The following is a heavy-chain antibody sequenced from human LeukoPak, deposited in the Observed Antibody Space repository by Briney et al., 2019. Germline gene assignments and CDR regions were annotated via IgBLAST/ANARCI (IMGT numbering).Heavy chain of an antibody. CDR3: ARGRRFADPTWNPFDF. CDR2: VSGSSSYI. V-gene: IGHV3-21*01. Sequence: PGGSLRLSCAASGFTFSSYTMNWVRQAPGKGLEWVSSVSGSSSYIYYTGSVKGRFTVSRDNAKNSLYLQMSSLRAEDTAVYYCARGRRFADPTWNPFDFWGQGTLVTVSS. CDR1: GFTFSSYT. D-gene: IGHD1-1*01. J-gene: IGHJ4*02.